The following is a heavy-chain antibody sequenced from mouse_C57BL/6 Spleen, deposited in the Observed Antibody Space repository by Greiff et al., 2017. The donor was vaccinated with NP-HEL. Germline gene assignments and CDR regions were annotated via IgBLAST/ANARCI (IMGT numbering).Heavy chain of an antibody. Sequence: VQLQQSGAELVKPGASVKMSCKASGYTFTSYWITWVKQRPGQGLEWIGDIYPGSGSTNYNEKFKSKATLTVDTSSSTAYMQLSSLTSEDSAVYYCARVPWGDDGYYYYFDYWGQGTTLTVSS. V-gene: IGHV1-55*01. CDR1: GYTFTSYW. CDR3: ARVPWGDDGYYYYFDY. D-gene: IGHD2-3*01. J-gene: IGHJ2*01. CDR2: IYPGSGST.